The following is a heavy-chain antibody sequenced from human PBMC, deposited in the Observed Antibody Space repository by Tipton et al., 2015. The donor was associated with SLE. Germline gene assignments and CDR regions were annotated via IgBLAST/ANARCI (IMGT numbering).Heavy chain of an antibody. CDR3: AREALYLSTIPDAFHF. CDR2: ILYSGST. J-gene: IGHJ3*01. V-gene: IGHV4-59*12. D-gene: IGHD5-24*01. CDR1: GGSISSYY. Sequence: TLSLTCTVSGGSISSYYWTWIRQPPGKGLEWIGYILYSGSTDYNPSLKSRVTMSRDTSKNQISLKLTSVTAADTAVYYCAREALYLSTIPDAFHFWGQGTSVTVSS.